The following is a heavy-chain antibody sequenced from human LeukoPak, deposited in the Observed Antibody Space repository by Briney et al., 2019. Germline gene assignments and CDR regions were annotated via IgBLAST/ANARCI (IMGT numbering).Heavy chain of an antibody. Sequence: GGSLRLSCAASGFTFSSYDMHWVRQATGKGLEWVSAIGTAGDTYYPGSVKGRFTISRENAKNSLYLQMNSLRAGDTAVHYCARADGRARGFDYWGQETLVTVSS. D-gene: IGHD1-26*01. CDR3: ARADGRARGFDY. CDR1: GFTFSSYD. J-gene: IGHJ4*02. V-gene: IGHV3-13*01. CDR2: IGTAGDT.